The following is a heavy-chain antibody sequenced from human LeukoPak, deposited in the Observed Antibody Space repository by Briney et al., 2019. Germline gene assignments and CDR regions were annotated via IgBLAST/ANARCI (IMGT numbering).Heavy chain of an antibody. J-gene: IGHJ6*02. V-gene: IGHV1-18*01. Sequence: ASVKVSCKASGGTFSSYAISWVRQAPGQGLEWMGWISAYNGNTNYAQKLQGRVTMTTDTSTSTAYMELRSLRSDDTAVYYCARDGARIDYYYYGMDVWGQGTTVTVSS. CDR1: GGTFSSYA. CDR2: ISAYNGNT. D-gene: IGHD2-21*01. CDR3: ARDGARIDYYYYGMDV.